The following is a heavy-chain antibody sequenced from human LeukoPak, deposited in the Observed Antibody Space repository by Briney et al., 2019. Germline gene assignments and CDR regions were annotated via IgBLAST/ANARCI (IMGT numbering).Heavy chain of an antibody. D-gene: IGHD3-22*01. Sequence: GGSLRLSCAASGFTFSNFWMTWIRQPPGRGLEWVANIKQDGIEKHYVDSVEGRFTVSRDNTKNTLFLQMNSLRAEDTADYYCARGSSGYYCDHFQTWGQGSLVTVSS. CDR3: ARGSSGYYCDHFQT. J-gene: IGHJ1*01. CDR1: GFTFSNFW. V-gene: IGHV3-7*01. CDR2: IKQDGIEK.